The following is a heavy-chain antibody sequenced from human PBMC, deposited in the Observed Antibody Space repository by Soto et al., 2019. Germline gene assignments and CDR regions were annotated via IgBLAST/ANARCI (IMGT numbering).Heavy chain of an antibody. CDR1: GYTXTGYY. J-gene: IGHJ5*02. Sequence: GXSXKVSFKATGYTXTGYYMDLVRQAPGQGLEWIGCINPNNGDTYYAQKFQGRVTMTRDTSISTAYMELSRLTSEDTDVYYCARDGCSGGSCAPTEDLPWFDPCGQGTLGTVS. V-gene: IGHV1-2*02. CDR3: ARDGCSGGSCAPTEDLPWFDP. D-gene: IGHD2-15*01. CDR2: INPNNGDT.